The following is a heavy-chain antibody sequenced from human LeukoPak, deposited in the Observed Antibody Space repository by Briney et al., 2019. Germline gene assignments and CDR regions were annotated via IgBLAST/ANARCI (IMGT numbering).Heavy chain of an antibody. Sequence: GGSLRLSCAASGFTFSSYAMSWVRQAPGKGLEWVSSISSSGGGTYYADSVKGRFSISRDNSKNTLSLQMNSLGAEDTAVYYCAKTFSSTWSDWYFDLWGRGTLSLSP. CDR3: AKTFSSTWSDWYFDL. CDR2: ISSSGGGT. D-gene: IGHD6-13*01. V-gene: IGHV3-23*01. J-gene: IGHJ2*01. CDR1: GFTFSSYA.